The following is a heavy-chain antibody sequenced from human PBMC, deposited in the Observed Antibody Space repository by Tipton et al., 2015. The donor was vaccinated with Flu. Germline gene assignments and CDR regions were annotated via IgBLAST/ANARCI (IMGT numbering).Heavy chain of an antibody. CDR2: ISRGGSA. CDR3: ARRDYSNYVSEPKNWFDH. CDR1: GDSIRSDYY. V-gene: IGHV4-38-2*01. Sequence: SLTCLVSGDSIRSDYYWGWIRQPPGKGLEWIGHISRGGSAYYNSSLQSRVTISVDSSRNRFSLKVKSVTAADTATYYCARRDYSNYVSEPKNWFDHWGQGTLVSVSP. J-gene: IGHJ5*02. D-gene: IGHD4-11*01.